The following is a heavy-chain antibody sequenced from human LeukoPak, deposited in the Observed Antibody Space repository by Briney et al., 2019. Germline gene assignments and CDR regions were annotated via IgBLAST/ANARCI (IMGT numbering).Heavy chain of an antibody. CDR1: GGSISSNNYY. D-gene: IGHD6-13*01. CDR3: VRDSGSTWTLADY. CDR2: THYSGST. J-gene: IGHJ4*02. V-gene: IGHV4-39*07. Sequence: SETLSLTCTVSGGSISSNNYYWGWIRQPPGKGLEWIGSTHYSGSTYYNPSLKSRVTISLDTSKNQFSLNLISVTAADTAVYYCVRDSGSTWTLADYWGQGTLVTVSS.